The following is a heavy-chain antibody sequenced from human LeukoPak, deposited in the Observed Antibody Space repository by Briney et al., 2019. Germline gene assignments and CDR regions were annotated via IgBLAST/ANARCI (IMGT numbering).Heavy chain of an antibody. J-gene: IGHJ4*02. D-gene: IGHD1-26*01. V-gene: IGHV3-30*18. CDR1: GFTFSSYG. CDR3: AKDQVGAHFDY. Sequence: GGSLRLSCAASGFTFSSYGMHWVRQAPGKGLEWVAVILYDGSNKYYADSVKGRFTISRDNSKNTLYLQMNSLRAEDTAVYYCAKDQVGAHFDYWGQGTLVTVSS. CDR2: ILYDGSNK.